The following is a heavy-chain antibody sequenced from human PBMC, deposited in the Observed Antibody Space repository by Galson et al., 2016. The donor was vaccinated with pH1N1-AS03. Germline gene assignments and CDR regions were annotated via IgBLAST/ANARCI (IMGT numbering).Heavy chain of an antibody. D-gene: IGHD1-26*01. CDR3: ARGGGSALDS. V-gene: IGHV1-2*02. CDR1: GYSFTGYY. J-gene: IGHJ4*02. Sequence: SVKVSCKATGYSFTGYYVHWVRQAPGQGLEWMGWINPSSGGTKFAQKFQGTVSMTTDTSTRTAYMELSRLRSDDTAVYYCARGGGSALDSWGQGTLVTVSS. CDR2: INPSSGGT.